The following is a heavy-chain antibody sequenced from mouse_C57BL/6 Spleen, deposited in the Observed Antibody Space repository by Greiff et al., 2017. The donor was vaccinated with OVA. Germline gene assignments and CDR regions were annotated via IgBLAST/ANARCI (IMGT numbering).Heavy chain of an antibody. CDR3: ARYGYGSHFDY. CDR2: INPGSGGT. V-gene: IGHV1-54*01. J-gene: IGHJ2*01. Sequence: VMLVESGAELVRPGTSVKVSCKASGYAFTNYLIEWVKQRPGQGLEWIGVINPGSGGTNYNEKFKGKATLTADKSSSTAYMQLSSLTSEDSAVYFCARYGYGSHFDYWGQGTTLTVSS. CDR1: GYAFTNYL. D-gene: IGHD1-1*01.